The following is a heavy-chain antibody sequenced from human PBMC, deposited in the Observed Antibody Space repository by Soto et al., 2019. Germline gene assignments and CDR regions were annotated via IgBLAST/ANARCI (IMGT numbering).Heavy chain of an antibody. V-gene: IGHV1-58*01. J-gene: IGHJ3*02. Sequence: ASVKVSCKASGFTFTSSAVQWVRQARGQRLEWIGWIVVGSGNTNYAQKFQERVTITRDMSTSTAYMELNSLRSEDTAVYYCAAEDPGRGYCSSTSCYAFDIWGQGTMVTVSS. CDR3: AAEDPGRGYCSSTSCYAFDI. CDR1: GFTFTSSA. CDR2: IVVGSGNT. D-gene: IGHD2-2*01.